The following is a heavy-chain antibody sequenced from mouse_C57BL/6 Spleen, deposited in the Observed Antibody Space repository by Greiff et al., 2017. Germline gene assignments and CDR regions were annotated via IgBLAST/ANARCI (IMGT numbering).Heavy chain of an antibody. CDR1: GYTFTSYW. V-gene: IGHV1-59*01. J-gene: IGHJ2*01. CDR2: IDPSDSYT. Sequence: QVQLQQPGAELVRPGTSVKLSCKASGYTFTSYWMHWVKQRPGQGLEWIGVIDPSDSYTNYNQKFKGKATLTVDTSSSTAYMQLSSLTSEDSAVYYWARGGAYYGTLGYFAYWGQGTTLTVSS. D-gene: IGHD2-10*01. CDR3: ARGGAYYGTLGYFAY.